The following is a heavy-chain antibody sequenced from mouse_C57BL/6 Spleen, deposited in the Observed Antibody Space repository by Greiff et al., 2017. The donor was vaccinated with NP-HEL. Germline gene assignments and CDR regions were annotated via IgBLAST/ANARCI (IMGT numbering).Heavy chain of an antibody. CDR1: GFTFNTYA. CDR2: IRSKSSNYAT. V-gene: IGHV10-3*01. CDR3: VRDRAYYSNPWFAY. J-gene: IGHJ3*01. D-gene: IGHD2-5*01. Sequence: VQLKESGGGLVQPKGSLKLSCAASGFTFNTYAMHWVRQAPGKGLEWVARIRSKSSNYATYYADSVKDRLTISRDDSQSMLYLQMNNLKTEDTAMYYCVRDRAYYSNPWFAYWGQGTLVTVSA.